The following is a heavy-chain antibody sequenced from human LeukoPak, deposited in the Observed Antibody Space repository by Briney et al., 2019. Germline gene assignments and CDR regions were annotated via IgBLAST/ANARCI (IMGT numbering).Heavy chain of an antibody. V-gene: IGHV4-31*11. CDR1: GGSISSGGYY. Sequence: SETLSLTCAVSGGSISSGGYYWSWIRQHPGKGLEWIGYIYYSGSTYYNPSLKSRVTISVDTSKNQFSLKLSSVTAADTAVYYCASLLRSPRSFDYWGQGTLVTVSS. CDR3: ASLLRSPRSFDY. J-gene: IGHJ4*02. D-gene: IGHD3-10*01. CDR2: IYYSGST.